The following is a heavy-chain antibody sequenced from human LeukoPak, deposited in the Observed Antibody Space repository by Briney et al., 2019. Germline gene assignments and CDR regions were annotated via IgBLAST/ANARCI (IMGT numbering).Heavy chain of an antibody. CDR2: IYSGGNT. Sequence: GGSLRLSCAASGFTVSSNYMSWVRQAPGKGLEWVSVIYSGGNTYYADSVKGRFTISRDNSKNTLYLQMNSLRAEDTAVYYCARDWAPYSSSSTSWFDPWGQGTLVTVSS. D-gene: IGHD6-6*01. CDR3: ARDWAPYSSSSTSWFDP. J-gene: IGHJ5*02. CDR1: GFTVSSNY. V-gene: IGHV3-53*01.